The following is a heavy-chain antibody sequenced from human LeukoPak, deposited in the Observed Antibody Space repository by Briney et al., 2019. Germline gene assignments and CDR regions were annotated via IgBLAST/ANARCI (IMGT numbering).Heavy chain of an antibody. CDR3: ARDHRFLEWIFSDFDY. V-gene: IGHV3-48*01. CDR1: GFTFSSYS. Sequence: GGSLRLSCAASGFTFSSYSMNWVRQAPGKGLEWVSYISSSSSTIYYADSVKGRFTISRDNAKNSLYLQMNSLRAEDTAVYYCARDHRFLEWIFSDFDYWGQGTLVTVSS. J-gene: IGHJ4*02. D-gene: IGHD3-3*01. CDR2: ISSSSSTI.